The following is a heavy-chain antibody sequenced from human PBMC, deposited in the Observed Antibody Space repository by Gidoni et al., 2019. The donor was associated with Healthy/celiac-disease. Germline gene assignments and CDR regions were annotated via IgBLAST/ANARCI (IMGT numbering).Heavy chain of an antibody. J-gene: IGHJ5*02. Sequence: EVQLVESGGGLVQPGRSLRLSCAASGFTFDDYAMHWVRPAPGKGLEWVSGISWNSGSIGYADSVKGRFTISRDNAKNSLYLQMNSLRAEDTALYYCAKDGSTSYYDSSGYSGRFDPWGQGTLVTVSS. CDR1: GFTFDDYA. D-gene: IGHD3-22*01. CDR2: ISWNSGSI. V-gene: IGHV3-9*01. CDR3: AKDGSTSYYDSSGYSGRFDP.